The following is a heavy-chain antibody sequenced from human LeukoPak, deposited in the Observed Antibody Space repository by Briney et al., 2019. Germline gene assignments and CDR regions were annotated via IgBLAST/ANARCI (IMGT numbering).Heavy chain of an antibody. CDR3: AREGAGGGFDV. CDR1: GLTFRSYE. J-gene: IGHJ3*01. D-gene: IGHD2-15*01. V-gene: IGHV3-48*03. CDR2: ISESGSTI. Sequence: GGSLRLSCAASGLTFRSYEMNWVRQAPGKGLEWVSYISESGSTIYYADSVKGRFTISRDNAKNSLYLQMNSLRAEDTAVYYCAREGAGGGFDVWGQGTMVTVSS.